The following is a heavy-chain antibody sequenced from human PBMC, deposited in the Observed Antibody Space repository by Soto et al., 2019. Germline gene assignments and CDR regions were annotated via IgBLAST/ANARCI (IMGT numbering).Heavy chain of an antibody. V-gene: IGHV4-34*01. CDR3: ARGEFRSSWYYFDY. CDR1: GGSFSGYY. Sequence: QVQLQQWGAGLLKPSETLSLTCAVYGGSFSGYYWSWIRQPPGKGLEWIGEINHSGSTNYNPSLKSRVTISVDTSKNQFSRKLSSVTAADTAVYYCARGEFRSSWYYFDYWGQGTLVTVSS. CDR2: INHSGST. D-gene: IGHD6-13*01. J-gene: IGHJ4*02.